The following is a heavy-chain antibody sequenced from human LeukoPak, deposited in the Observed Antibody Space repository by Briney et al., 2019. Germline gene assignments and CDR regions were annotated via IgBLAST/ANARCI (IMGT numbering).Heavy chain of an antibody. CDR3: ARVGRGDYVWGSYSFDY. CDR2: ISYSGST. J-gene: IGHJ4*02. V-gene: IGHV4-59*01. D-gene: IGHD3-16*01. Sequence: SETLSLTCTVSGDSISSYHWRWIRQPPGKGLEWIGYISYSGSTNCNPSLKSRVTISLDTSKNQFSLKLSSVTASDTAVYYCARVGRGDYVWGSYSFDYWGQGTLVTVSS. CDR1: GDSISSYH.